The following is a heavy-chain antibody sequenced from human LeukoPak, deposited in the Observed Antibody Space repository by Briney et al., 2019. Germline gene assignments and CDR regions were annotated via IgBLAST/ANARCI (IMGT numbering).Heavy chain of an antibody. J-gene: IGHJ6*03. V-gene: IGHV3-48*03. Sequence: GGSLRLSCAASGFTFSSYEMSWVRQAPGKGLEWVSYISSSGSTTFYSDSVKGRFTISRDNAKNSLSLQMNNLRAEDTAVYYCASCPNYYYYMDVWGKGTTVTVSS. CDR2: ISSSGSTT. CDR1: GFTFSSYE. CDR3: ASCPNYYYYMDV.